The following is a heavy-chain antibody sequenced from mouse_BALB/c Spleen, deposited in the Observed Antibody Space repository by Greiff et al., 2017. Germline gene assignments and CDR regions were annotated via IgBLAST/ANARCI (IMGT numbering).Heavy chain of an antibody. D-gene: IGHD2-3*01. CDR2: IDPFNGGT. CDR3: ARSSDGYLDY. J-gene: IGHJ2*01. V-gene: IGHV1-31*01. Sequence: EVQLQQSGPELMKPGASVKISCKASGYSFTSYYMHWVKQSHGKSLEWIGYIDPFNGGTSYNQKFKGKATLTADKSSSTAYMQLSSLTSENSAVYFCARSSDGYLDYWGQGTTLTVSS. CDR1: GYSFTSYY.